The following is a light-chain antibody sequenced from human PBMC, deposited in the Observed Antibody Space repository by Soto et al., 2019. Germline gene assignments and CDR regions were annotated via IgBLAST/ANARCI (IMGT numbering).Light chain of an antibody. Sequence: QSVLTQPASVSGSPGQSITISCNGTSSDVGSYNLVSWYQQHPGKAPKLMIYEVSKRPSGVSNRFSGSKSGNTASLTISGLQAEDESDYYCCSYAGSSYVFGTGTKVTVL. CDR1: SSDVGSYNL. V-gene: IGLV2-23*02. CDR2: EVS. CDR3: CSYAGSSYV. J-gene: IGLJ1*01.